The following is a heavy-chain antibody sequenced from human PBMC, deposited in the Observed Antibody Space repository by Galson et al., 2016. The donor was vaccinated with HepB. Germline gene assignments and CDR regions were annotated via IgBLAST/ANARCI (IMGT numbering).Heavy chain of an antibody. Sequence: TLSLTCAVSGGSISTVGYARSWIRQAPGKGLEWIGYISHSGSTYSSPSLKSRVTMSVDKSKNQFSLKLSSVTAADTAVYYCARRDELLFVDYWGQGTLVTVSS. CDR2: ISHSGST. D-gene: IGHD2-21*01. CDR1: GGSISTVGYA. CDR3: ARRDELLFVDY. V-gene: IGHV4-30-2*01. J-gene: IGHJ4*02.